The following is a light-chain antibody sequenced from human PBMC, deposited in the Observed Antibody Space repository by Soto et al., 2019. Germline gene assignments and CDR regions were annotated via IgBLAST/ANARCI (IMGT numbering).Light chain of an antibody. V-gene: IGLV2-14*01. CDR2: EVS. CDR3: SSYTSSSTPDV. Sequence: QSVLTQSASVSGSPGQSITISCTGTSSDVGGYNYVSWYQQHPGKAPKLMIYEVSNRPSGVSNRFSGSKSGNTASLTISGLQAEDEADYYCSSYTSSSTPDVFGTGTKVTVL. CDR1: SSDVGGYNY. J-gene: IGLJ1*01.